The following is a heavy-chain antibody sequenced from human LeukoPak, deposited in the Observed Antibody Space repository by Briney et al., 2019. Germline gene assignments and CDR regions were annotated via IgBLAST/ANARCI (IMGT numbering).Heavy chain of an antibody. D-gene: IGHD4-17*01. J-gene: IGHJ5*02. CDR3: ARRPTTVTTNWFDP. V-gene: IGHV4-39*07. CDR1: GGSISSSSYY. Sequence: SETLSLTCTVSGGSISSSSYYWGWIRQPPGKGLEWIGSIYYSGSTYYNPSLKSRVTISVDTSKNQFSLKLSSVTAADTAVYYCARRPTTVTTNWFDPWGQGTLVTVSS. CDR2: IYYSGST.